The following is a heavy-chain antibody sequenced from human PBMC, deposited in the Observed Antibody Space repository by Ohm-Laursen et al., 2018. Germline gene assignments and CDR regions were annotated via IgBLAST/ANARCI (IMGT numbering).Heavy chain of an antibody. CDR3: ARDDGAYARRSGMDV. CDR1: GFTFSNFW. J-gene: IGHJ6*02. D-gene: IGHD2-8*01. V-gene: IGHV3-7*01. Sequence: SLRLSCAASGFTFSNFWMSWVRQAPGKGLELVATIKGDISEKYSVDSVKGRFTISRDNAQNSLYLHMSSLRAEDTAIYYCARDDGAYARRSGMDVWGQGTTVTVSS. CDR2: IKGDISEK.